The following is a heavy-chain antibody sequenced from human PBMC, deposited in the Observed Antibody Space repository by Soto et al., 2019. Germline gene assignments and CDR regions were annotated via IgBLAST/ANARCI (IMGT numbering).Heavy chain of an antibody. CDR3: ARGRYGDY. CDR2: ISAPNDNT. J-gene: IGHJ4*02. CDR1: GYTFTSYG. D-gene: IGHD1-1*01. V-gene: IGHV1-18*01. Sequence: QVHLVQSGAEVKKPGASVKVSCKCSGYTFTSYGITWVRQAPGQGLEWMGWISAPNDNTDDAQKLQGRVTVTRDTSTTPAYMERRRLRPGVTAVYYCARGRYGDYWGQGALVTVSS.